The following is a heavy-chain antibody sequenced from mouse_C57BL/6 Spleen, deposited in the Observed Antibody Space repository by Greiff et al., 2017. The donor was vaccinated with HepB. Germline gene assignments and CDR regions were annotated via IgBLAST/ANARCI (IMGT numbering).Heavy chain of an antibody. CDR3: ARSGESDFDY. V-gene: IGHV1-26*01. CDR1: GYTFTDYY. D-gene: IGHD1-3*01. CDR2: INPNNGGT. J-gene: IGHJ2*01. Sequence: EVQLQQSGPELVKPGASVKISCKASGYTFTDYYMNWVKQSHGKSLEWIGDINPNNGGTSYNQKFKGKATLTVDKSSSTAYMELRSLTSEDSAVYYCARSGESDFDYWGQGTTLTVSS.